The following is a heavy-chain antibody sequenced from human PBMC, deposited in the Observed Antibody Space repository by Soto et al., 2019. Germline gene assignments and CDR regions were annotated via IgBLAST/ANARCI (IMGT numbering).Heavy chain of an antibody. V-gene: IGHV1-3*05. CDR2: IVAGNGDT. Sequence: QVQLVQSGAEEKKPGASVKVSCKTSGYTFTTYAVHWVHQAPGQRLEWMGWIVAGNGDTRYSEKFQGRVSITRDTSAITAYMELSSLRSEHTAVYYCASDGATAGTPRNWFDPWGQGFLFTVSS. J-gene: IGHJ5*02. D-gene: IGHD6-13*01. CDR3: ASDGATAGTPRNWFDP. CDR1: GYTFTTYA.